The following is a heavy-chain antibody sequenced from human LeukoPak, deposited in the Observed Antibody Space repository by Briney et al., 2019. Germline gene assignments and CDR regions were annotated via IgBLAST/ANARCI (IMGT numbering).Heavy chain of an antibody. CDR3: ARDRPYSTSWYSFDS. Sequence: SGGSLRLSCAASGFIVSNSYMNWVRQTPGKGLEWVSVMHSGGSKYYSDSVKGRFTISRDNAKNTLYLQMNSLRAEDTAVYYCARDRPYSTSWYSFDSWGQGTLVTVSS. J-gene: IGHJ4*02. D-gene: IGHD6-13*01. V-gene: IGHV3-53*01. CDR1: GFIVSNSY. CDR2: MHSGGSK.